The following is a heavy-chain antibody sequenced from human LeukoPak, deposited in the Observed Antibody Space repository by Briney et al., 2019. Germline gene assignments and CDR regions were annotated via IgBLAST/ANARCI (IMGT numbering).Heavy chain of an antibody. V-gene: IGHV4-4*07. D-gene: IGHD3-3*01. CDR1: GGSISSYY. CDR3: ARDLGRITIFGVVTRPDWFDP. Sequence: SETLSLTCTVSGGSISSYYWSWIRQPAGKGLEWIGRIYTSGSTNYNPSLKSRVTMSVDTSKNQFSLKLSSVTVADTAVYYCARDLGRITIFGVVTRPDWFDPWGQGTLVTVSS. CDR2: IYTSGST. J-gene: IGHJ5*02.